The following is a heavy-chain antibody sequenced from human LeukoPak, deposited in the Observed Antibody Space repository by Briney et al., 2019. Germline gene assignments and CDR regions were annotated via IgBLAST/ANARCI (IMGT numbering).Heavy chain of an antibody. CDR2: ISAYNGNT. CDR3: ARGLNPRYGSGRLDYYYGMDV. Sequence: ASVKDSCKASGYTFTSYGISWVRQAPGQGLEWMGWISAYNGNTNYAQKLQGRVTMTTDTSTSTAYMELRSLRSDDTAVYYCARGLNPRYGSGRLDYYYGMDVWGQGTTVTVSS. J-gene: IGHJ6*02. CDR1: GYTFTSYG. D-gene: IGHD3-10*01. V-gene: IGHV1-18*01.